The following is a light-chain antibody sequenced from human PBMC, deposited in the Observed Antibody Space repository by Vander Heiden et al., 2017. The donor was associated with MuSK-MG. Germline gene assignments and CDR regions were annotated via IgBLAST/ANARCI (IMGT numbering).Light chain of an antibody. CDR3: HQNGSSPIT. V-gene: IGKV3D-20*01. Sequence: IVLTHSPATLSLSPGDRASLSCGASQSVYSNFLAWYQQKPPLAPRLLIYDTSSRAAGVPDRFIGSGSETDFTLTISRREPEDFAVYYCHQNGSSPITFGGGTTVEIK. J-gene: IGKJ4*01. CDR1: QSVYSNF. CDR2: DTS.